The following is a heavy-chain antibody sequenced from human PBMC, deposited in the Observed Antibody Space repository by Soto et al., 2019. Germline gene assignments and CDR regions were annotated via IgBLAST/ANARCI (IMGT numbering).Heavy chain of an antibody. CDR1: GFTFGDYA. V-gene: IGHV3-49*04. J-gene: IGHJ4*02. Sequence: LRLSCTASGFTFGDYAMSWVRQAPGKGLEWVGFIRSKAYGGTTEYAASVKGRFTISRDDSKSIAYLQMNSLKTEDTAVYYCTSAIVSGSTDYWGQGTLVTV. CDR2: IRSKAYGGTT. CDR3: TSAIVSGSTDY. D-gene: IGHD3-22*01.